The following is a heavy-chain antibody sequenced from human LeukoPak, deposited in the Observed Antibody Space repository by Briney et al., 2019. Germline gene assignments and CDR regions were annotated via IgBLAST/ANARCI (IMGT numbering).Heavy chain of an antibody. CDR2: ISAYNGNT. Sequence: ASVKFSCKASGYTFTSYGISWVRQAPGQGLEWMGWISAYNGNTNYAQKLQGRVTMTTDTSTSTAYMELRSLRSDDTAVYYCARTTVPPYSSSWLDYWGQGTLVTVSS. CDR1: GYTFTSYG. CDR3: ARTTVPPYSSSWLDY. J-gene: IGHJ4*02. D-gene: IGHD6-13*01. V-gene: IGHV1-18*01.